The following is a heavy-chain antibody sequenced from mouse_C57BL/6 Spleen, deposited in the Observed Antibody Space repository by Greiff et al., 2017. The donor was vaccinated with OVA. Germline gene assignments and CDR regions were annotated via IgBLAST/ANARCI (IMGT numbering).Heavy chain of an antibody. D-gene: IGHD1-1*01. V-gene: IGHV1-52*01. Sequence: QVQLQQPGAELVRPGSSVKLSCKASGYTFTSYWMHWVKQRPIQGLEWIGNIDPSDSETHYNQKFKDKATLTVDKSSSTAYMQLSSLTSEDSAVYYCARGPYYYGSSYDARDYWGQGTSVTVSS. J-gene: IGHJ4*01. CDR1: GYTFTSYW. CDR2: IDPSDSET. CDR3: ARGPYYYGSSYDARDY.